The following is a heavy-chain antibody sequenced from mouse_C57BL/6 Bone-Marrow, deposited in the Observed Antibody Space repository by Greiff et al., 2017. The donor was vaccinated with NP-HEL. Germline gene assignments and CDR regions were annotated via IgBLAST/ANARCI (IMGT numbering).Heavy chain of an antibody. CDR1: GYTFTDYN. J-gene: IGHJ3*01. CDR3: VLGVYGNYGWFAY. D-gene: IGHD2-1*01. CDR2: INPNNGGT. V-gene: IGHV1-22*01. Sequence: EVQLQQSGPELVKPGASVKMSCKASGYTFTDYNMHWVKQSHGKSLEWIGYINPNNGGTSYNQKFKGKATLTVNKSSSTAYMELRSLTSEDSAVYYCVLGVYGNYGWFAYWGQGTLVTVSA.